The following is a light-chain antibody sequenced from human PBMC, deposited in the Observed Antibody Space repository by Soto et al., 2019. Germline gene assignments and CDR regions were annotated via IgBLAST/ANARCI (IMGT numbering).Light chain of an antibody. J-gene: IGLJ2*01. CDR2: SNN. Sequence: QSVLTQSPSASGTPGQRVTISCSGGSSNIGSNTVNWYQHLPGTAPQLLLYSNNLRPSGVPDRFSGSKSGTSASLAISGLQSEDEADYYCAAWDDSLSAVIFGGGPKVTVL. CDR1: SSNIGSNT. CDR3: AAWDDSLSAVI. V-gene: IGLV1-44*01.